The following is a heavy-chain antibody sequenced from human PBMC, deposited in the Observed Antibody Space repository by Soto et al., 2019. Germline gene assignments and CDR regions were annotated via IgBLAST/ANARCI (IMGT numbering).Heavy chain of an antibody. V-gene: IGHV1-69*13. Sequence: ASVKVSCKASGGTFSSYAISWVRQAPGQGLEWMGGIIPIFGTANYAQKFQGRVTITADESTSTAYMELSSLRPEDTAVYYCARDYDSSGPYYGMDVWGQGTTVTVSS. CDR1: GGTFSSYA. CDR3: ARDYDSSGPYYGMDV. J-gene: IGHJ6*02. CDR2: IIPIFGTA. D-gene: IGHD3-22*01.